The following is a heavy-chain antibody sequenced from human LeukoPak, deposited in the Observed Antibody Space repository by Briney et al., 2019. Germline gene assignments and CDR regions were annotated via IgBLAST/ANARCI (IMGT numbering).Heavy chain of an antibody. Sequence: SSETLSHTCTVSGGSIYSYYWSWIRQPPGKGLEWIGYIYFNGNTNYNPSLKSRVTISVDTSKNHFSLRLSSVTAADTAVYYCARHRDMTTVTRTTDAFDIWGQGTMVTVSS. CDR3: ARHRDMTTVTRTTDAFDI. CDR1: GGSIYSYY. J-gene: IGHJ3*02. V-gene: IGHV4-59*08. CDR2: IYFNGNT. D-gene: IGHD4-17*01.